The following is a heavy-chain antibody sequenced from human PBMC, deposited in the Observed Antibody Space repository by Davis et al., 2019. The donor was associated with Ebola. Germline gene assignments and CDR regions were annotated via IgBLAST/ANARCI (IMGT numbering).Heavy chain of an antibody. CDR1: GFTFSSYW. Sequence: GESLKISCAASGFTFSSYWMGWVRQAPGKGLEWVANIKQDGSEKYYVDSVKGRFTISRDNAKNSLYLQMNSLRAEDTAVYYCARTPFGEWLFGDYYFDYWGQGTLVTVSS. J-gene: IGHJ4*02. CDR3: ARTPFGEWLFGDYYFDY. CDR2: IKQDGSEK. V-gene: IGHV3-7*03. D-gene: IGHD3-3*02.